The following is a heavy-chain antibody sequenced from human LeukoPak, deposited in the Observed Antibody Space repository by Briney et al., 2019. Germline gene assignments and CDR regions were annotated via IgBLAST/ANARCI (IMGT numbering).Heavy chain of an antibody. Sequence: GGSLRLSCAASGFTFSRYARHWVRQAPGKGLEGMAIIWYDGSNKNYVDTVKGRFTISRDNGKNTLYLQMNSLRAEDTAVYYCARVDTAMGSLDYWGQGILVTDSS. D-gene: IGHD5-18*01. CDR1: GFTFSRYA. V-gene: IGHV3-33*01. CDR3: ARVDTAMGSLDY. J-gene: IGHJ4*02. CDR2: IWYDGSNK.